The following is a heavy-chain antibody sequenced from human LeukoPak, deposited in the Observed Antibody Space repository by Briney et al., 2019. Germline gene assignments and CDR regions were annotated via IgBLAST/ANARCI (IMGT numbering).Heavy chain of an antibody. CDR2: IYYSGST. V-gene: IGHV4-61*05. CDR3: ARATTHYYYGMDV. CDR1: GGSISSSTYY. J-gene: IGHJ6*02. D-gene: IGHD1-7*01. Sequence: PSETLSLTCTVSGGSISSSTYYWGWIRQPPGKGLEWIGYIYYSGSTNYNPSLKSRVTISVDTSKNQFSLKLSSETAADTAVYYCARATTHYYYGMDVWGQGTTVTVSS.